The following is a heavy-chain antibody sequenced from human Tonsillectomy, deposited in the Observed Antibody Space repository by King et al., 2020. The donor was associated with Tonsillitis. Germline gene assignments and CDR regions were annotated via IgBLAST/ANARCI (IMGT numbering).Heavy chain of an antibody. V-gene: IGHV3-30*02. Sequence: VQLVESGGGVVQPGGSLRLSCAASGFTFSSYGMHWVRQAPGKGLEWVAFIRYDGSNKYYADSVKGRFTISRDNSKNTLYLQMNSLRAEDTAVYYCAKDATDYFDYWGQGTLVTVSS. J-gene: IGHJ4*02. CDR3: AKDATDYFDY. CDR2: IRYDGSNK. CDR1: GFTFSSYG. D-gene: IGHD2-15*01.